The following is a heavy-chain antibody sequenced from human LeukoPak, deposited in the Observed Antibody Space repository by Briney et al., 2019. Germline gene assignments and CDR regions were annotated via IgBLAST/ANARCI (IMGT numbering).Heavy chain of an antibody. V-gene: IGHV3-48*01. Sequence: GGSLRLSCAASGFTFSSYSMNWVRQAPGKGLEWVSYISSSSSTIYYADSVKGRFTISRDNAKNSLYLQMNSLRAEDTAVYYCARDRDSSGPPPDAFDIWGQGTMVTVSS. D-gene: IGHD3-22*01. CDR3: ARDRDSSGPPPDAFDI. J-gene: IGHJ3*02. CDR1: GFTFSSYS. CDR2: ISSSSSTI.